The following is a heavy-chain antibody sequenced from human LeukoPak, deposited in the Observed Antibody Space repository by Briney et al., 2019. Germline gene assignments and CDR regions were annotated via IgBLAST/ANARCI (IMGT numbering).Heavy chain of an antibody. Sequence: SETLSLTCTVSGYSISSGYYWGWIRQPPGKGLEWIGNIYHSGSTYYNPSLKSRVTISIDTSKNQFSLKLSSVTAADTAVYYCARSIAVAGLFDYWGQGTLVTVSS. CDR1: GYSISSGYY. CDR2: IYHSGST. CDR3: ARSIAVAGLFDY. D-gene: IGHD6-19*01. J-gene: IGHJ4*02. V-gene: IGHV4-38-2*02.